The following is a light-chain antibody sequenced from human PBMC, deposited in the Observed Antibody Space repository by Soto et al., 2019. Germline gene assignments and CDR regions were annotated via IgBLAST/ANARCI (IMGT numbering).Light chain of an antibody. CDR3: SSYAGSNNPVI. J-gene: IGLJ2*01. CDR2: EAS. CDR1: SSDVGGYNY. Sequence: QSALTQPPSASGSPGQSVTISCTGTSSDVGGYNYVSWYQQHPGKAPKFLIFEASRRPSGVPDRFSGSKSGNTASLTVSGLQADDEADYYCSSYAGSNNPVIFGGGTQLTVL. V-gene: IGLV2-8*01.